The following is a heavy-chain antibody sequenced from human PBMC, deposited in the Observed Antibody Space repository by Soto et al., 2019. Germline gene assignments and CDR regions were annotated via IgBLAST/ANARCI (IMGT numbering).Heavy chain of an antibody. Sequence: SETLSLTCTVSGGSISSGGYYWSWIRQHPGKGLEWIGYIYYSGSTYYNPSLKSRVTISVDTSKNQFSLKLSSVTAADTAVYYCARVFYEYCDHGVCWFDPWGQGTLVTVSS. CDR3: ARVFYEYCDHGVCWFDP. CDR2: IYYSGST. J-gene: IGHJ5*02. D-gene: IGHD3-16*01. V-gene: IGHV4-31*03. CDR1: GGSISSGGYY.